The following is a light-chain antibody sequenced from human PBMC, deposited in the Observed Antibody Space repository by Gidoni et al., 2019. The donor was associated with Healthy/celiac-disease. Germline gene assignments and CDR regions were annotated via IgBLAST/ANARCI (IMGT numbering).Light chain of an antibody. CDR1: QGISSS. J-gene: IGKJ5*01. CDR3: QQYYSYPPA. V-gene: IGKV1-8*01. CDR2: AAS. Sequence: AIRITQSPSSLSASTGDRVTITCRASQGISSSLAWYQQKPGKAPKLLIYAASTLQSGVPSRFSGSGSGTDFTLTISCLQSEDFATYYCQQYYSYPPAFGQGTRLEIK.